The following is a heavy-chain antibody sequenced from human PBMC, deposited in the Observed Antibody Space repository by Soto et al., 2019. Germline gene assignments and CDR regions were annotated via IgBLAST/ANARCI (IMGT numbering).Heavy chain of an antibody. CDR2: IWYDGSNK. CDR1: GFTFSSYG. D-gene: IGHD3-10*01. J-gene: IGHJ4*02. V-gene: IGHV3-33*01. Sequence: QVQLVESGGGVVQPGRSLRLSCAASGFTFSSYGMHWVRQAPGKGLELVAVIWYDGSNKYYADSVKGRFTISRDNSKNTLYLQMNSLRAEDTAVYYCARVCSQFGELCVWGQGTLVTVSS. CDR3: ARVCSQFGELCV.